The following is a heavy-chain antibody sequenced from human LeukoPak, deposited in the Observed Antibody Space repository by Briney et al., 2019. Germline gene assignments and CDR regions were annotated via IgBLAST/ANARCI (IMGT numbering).Heavy chain of an antibody. D-gene: IGHD3-10*01. CDR3: ARDRGRWFGDHKGNWFDP. CDR2: IYTSGST. J-gene: IGHJ5*02. Sequence: TLSLTCTVSGGSISSGSYYWSWIRQPAGKGLEWIGRIYTSGSTNYNPSLKSQVTISVDTSKNQFSLKLSSVTAADTAVYYCARDRGRWFGDHKGNWFDPWGQGTLVTVSS. V-gene: IGHV4-61*02. CDR1: GGSISSGSYY.